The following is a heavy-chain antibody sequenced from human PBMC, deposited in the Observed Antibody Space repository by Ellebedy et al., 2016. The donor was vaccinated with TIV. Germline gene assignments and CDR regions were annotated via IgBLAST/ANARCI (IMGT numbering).Heavy chain of an antibody. CDR2: INHSGST. Sequence: GSLRLSCAVYGGSFSGYYWSWIRQPPGKGLEWIGEINHSGSTNYNPSLKSRVTISVDTSKNQFSLKLSSVTAADTAVYYCARYCSSTSYPRGGDWYFDLWGRGTLVTVSS. J-gene: IGHJ2*01. CDR3: ARYCSSTSYPRGGDWYFDL. CDR1: GGSFSGYY. V-gene: IGHV4-34*01. D-gene: IGHD2-2*01.